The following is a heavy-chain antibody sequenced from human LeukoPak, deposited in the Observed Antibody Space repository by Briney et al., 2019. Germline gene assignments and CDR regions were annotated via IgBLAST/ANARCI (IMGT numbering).Heavy chain of an antibody. CDR2: IYPGDSET. CDR1: GYSFTSYW. D-gene: IGHD2-2*01. V-gene: IGHV5-51*01. Sequence: GDSLKISCEGSGYSFTSYWIGWVRQTPGKGLEWMGIIYPGDSETRYSPSFQGQVTISVDKSISTAYLQWSSLKASDTAMYYCARHSYCSSITCYYYYGMDVWGQGTTVTVSS. J-gene: IGHJ6*02. CDR3: ARHSYCSSITCYYYYGMDV.